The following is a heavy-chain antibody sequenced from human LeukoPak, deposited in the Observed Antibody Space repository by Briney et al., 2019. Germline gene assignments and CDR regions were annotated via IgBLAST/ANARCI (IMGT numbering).Heavy chain of an antibody. CDR2: ITPIFGTA. Sequence: ASVKVSCKASGGTFSSYAISWVRQAPGQGLEWMGGITPIFGTANYAQKFQGRVTITADESTSTAYMELSSLRSEDTAVYYCAGSWYVVVPVYYYYMDVWGKGTTVTVSS. J-gene: IGHJ6*03. V-gene: IGHV1-69*13. CDR3: AGSWYVVVPVYYYYMDV. D-gene: IGHD2-2*01. CDR1: GGTFSSYA.